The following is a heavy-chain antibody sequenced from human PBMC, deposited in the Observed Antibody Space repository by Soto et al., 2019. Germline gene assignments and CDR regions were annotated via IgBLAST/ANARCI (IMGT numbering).Heavy chain of an antibody. CDR1: GFTVSSKY. V-gene: IGHV3-66*01. CDR2: IQSGGTT. Sequence: PGGSLRLSCAASGFTVSSKYMTWVRQAPGKGLEWVSLIQSGGTTYYADSVKGRFTISRDTSENTLHLQMDSLRVEDTAVYYCARDDVLFDGGRCSGIPTVVLGKGLPVTVS. J-gene: IGHJ6*03. CDR3: ARDDVLFDGGRCSGIPTVV. D-gene: IGHD2-15*01.